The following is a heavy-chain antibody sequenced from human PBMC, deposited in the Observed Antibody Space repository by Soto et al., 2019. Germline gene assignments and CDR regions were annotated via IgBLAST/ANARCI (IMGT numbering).Heavy chain of an antibody. CDR1: GGSISSYY. J-gene: IGHJ4*02. V-gene: IGHV4-59*01. CDR3: ARSDGRY. Sequence: SETLSLTCTVSGGSISSYYWSWIRQPPGKGLEWIGYIYYSGSTNYNPSLESRVTISVDTSKNQFSLKLSSVTAADTAVYYCARSDGRYWGQGTLVTVSS. CDR2: IYYSGST.